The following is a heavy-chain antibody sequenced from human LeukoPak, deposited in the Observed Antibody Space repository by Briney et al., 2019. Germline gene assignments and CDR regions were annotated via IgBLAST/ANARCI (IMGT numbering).Heavy chain of an antibody. V-gene: IGHV1-2*02. CDR1: GYTFTGYY. CDR3: ARDRSYIVVVPAAIYY. J-gene: IGHJ4*02. CDR2: INPNSGGT. Sequence: ASVKVSCKASGYTFTGYYMHWVRQAPGQGLEWMGWINPNSGGTNYAQKFQGRVTMTRDTSISTAYMELSRLRSDDTAVYYCARDRSYIVVVPAAIYYWGQGTPVTVSS. D-gene: IGHD2-2*02.